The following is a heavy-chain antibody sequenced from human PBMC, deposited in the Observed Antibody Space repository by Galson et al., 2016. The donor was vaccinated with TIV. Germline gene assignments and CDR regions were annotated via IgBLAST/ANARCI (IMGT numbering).Heavy chain of an antibody. CDR3: ATDRNTALDPYHAYDGMDA. V-gene: IGHV1-69*13. Sequence: SVKVSCKASGDTFSMIVFNWVRQAPGQGLDWMGGINPLLGTVNNAQKFQGRVTFTADESRSTAYMELSSLKSEDTGIYYCATDRNTALDPYHAYDGMDAWGQGTAVIVSS. CDR1: GDTFSMIV. CDR2: INPLLGTV. D-gene: IGHD2-21*02. J-gene: IGHJ6*02.